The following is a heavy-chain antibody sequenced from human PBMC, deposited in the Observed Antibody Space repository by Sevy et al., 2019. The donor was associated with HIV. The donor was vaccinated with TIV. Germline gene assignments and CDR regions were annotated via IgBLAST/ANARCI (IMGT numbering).Heavy chain of an antibody. Sequence: GGSLRLSCAASGFTFSTYDMHWVRQAPGKGLEWVADISYDGSNKYYADSVKGRFTISRDNSKNTLYLQMNSLRAEDTAVYYCAKDGEDNWSFDYWGQGTLVTVSS. V-gene: IGHV3-30*18. CDR2: ISYDGSNK. J-gene: IGHJ4*02. CDR1: GFTFSTYD. CDR3: AKDGEDNWSFDY. D-gene: IGHD1-20*01.